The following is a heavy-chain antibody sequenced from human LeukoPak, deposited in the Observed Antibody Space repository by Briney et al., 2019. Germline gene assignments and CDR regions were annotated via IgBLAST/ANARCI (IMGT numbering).Heavy chain of an antibody. CDR2: IYYSGTT. D-gene: IGHD3-16*02. CDR1: GGSISTLY. J-gene: IGHJ4*02. V-gene: IGHV4-59*01. CDR3: GRAYSSYPYYIDS. Sequence: PSETLSLTYTFSGGSISTLYWTWIRQPPGKGLEWIGSIYYSGTTNYNPSLKSRVTISVDTSKNQFFLMVSSVAAADTAVYYCGRAYSSYPYYIDSWGQGTLVTVSS.